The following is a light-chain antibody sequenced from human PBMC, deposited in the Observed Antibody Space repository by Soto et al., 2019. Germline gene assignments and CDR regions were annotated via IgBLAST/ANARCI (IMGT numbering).Light chain of an antibody. J-gene: IGLJ1*01. V-gene: IGLV2-14*01. Sequence: QSVLTQPASVSGSPGQSITISCTGTTSDFGFYNYVSWYQHHPGKAPKLLIYEVTNRHSGVSNPFSGSKSGNTASLTISGLQAEDEADYYCSSYASSTDYVFGTGTKVTVL. CDR2: EVT. CDR3: SSYASSTDYV. CDR1: TSDFGFYNY.